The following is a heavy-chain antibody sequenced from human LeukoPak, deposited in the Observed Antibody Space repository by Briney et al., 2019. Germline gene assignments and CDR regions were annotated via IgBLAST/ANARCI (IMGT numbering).Heavy chain of an antibody. CDR1: GFTFSSYW. CDR3: ARVPTYDFWSGYCVDY. J-gene: IGHJ4*02. V-gene: IGHV3-74*01. CDR2: IKSDGSSI. Sequence: GGSLRLSCAASGFTFSSYWMHWVRQAPGKGLVWVSRIKSDGSSISHAASVKCRFTISRDNAKNSLYLQMNSLRAEDTAVYYCARVPTYDFWSGYCVDYWGQGTMVTVSS. D-gene: IGHD3-3*01.